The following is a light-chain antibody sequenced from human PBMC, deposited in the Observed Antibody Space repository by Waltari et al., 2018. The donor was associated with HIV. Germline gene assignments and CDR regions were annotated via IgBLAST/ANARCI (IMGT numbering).Light chain of an antibody. CDR3: QSYDSTNLWV. J-gene: IGLJ3*02. V-gene: IGLV6-57*04. CDR1: TGRIASKY. Sequence: NFMLTQPHSVSESPGKTVTISCTRSTGRIASKYVHWSQQRPGSAPTCVIYENDQRPSGVPDRFSGSIDSSSNSASLTISRLRTEDEADYYCQSYDSTNLWVFGGGTKVTVL. CDR2: END.